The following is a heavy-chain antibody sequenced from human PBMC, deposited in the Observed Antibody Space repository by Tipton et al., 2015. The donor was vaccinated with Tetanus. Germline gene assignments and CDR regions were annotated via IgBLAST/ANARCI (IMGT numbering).Heavy chain of an antibody. CDR2: LYPGDSDT. D-gene: IGHD2-15*01. CDR1: GYTFDTSW. CDR3: ATSGGDCSGGSCYSV. Sequence: QLVQSGAEMRKPGESLRISCQASGYTFDTSWIGWVRQMPGKGLEWMGILYPGDSDTRYSPSFQGQVTISADKSISTAYLHWSSLKASDTAIYYCATSGGDCSGGSCYSVWGQGTLVTVSS. J-gene: IGHJ4*02. V-gene: IGHV5-51*01.